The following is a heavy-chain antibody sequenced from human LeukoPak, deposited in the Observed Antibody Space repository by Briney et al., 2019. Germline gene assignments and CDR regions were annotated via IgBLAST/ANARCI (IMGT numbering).Heavy chain of an antibody. CDR3: AKEWGAYYDSSGYGVDY. J-gene: IGHJ4*02. V-gene: IGHV3-9*01. CDR2: ISWNSGSI. Sequence: PAGSLRLSCAASGFTFDEYAMHWVRQAPGKGLEWVSGISWNSGSIGCADSVKGRFTISRDNAKNSLYLQMNSLRAEDTALYYCAKEWGAYYDSSGYGVDYWGQGTLVTVSS. CDR1: GFTFDEYA. D-gene: IGHD3-22*01.